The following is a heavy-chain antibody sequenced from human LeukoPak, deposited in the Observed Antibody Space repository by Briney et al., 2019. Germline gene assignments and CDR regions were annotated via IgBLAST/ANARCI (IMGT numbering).Heavy chain of an antibody. J-gene: IGHJ4*02. Sequence: GESLKISFKGSGYSFTRYWIGWVRQMPGKGLEWMGIIYPGDSDTRYSPFFQGQVTISPDKSISTAYLQWSSLKTSDTAMYYCARGGRVRYFDWFFDYWGQGTLVTVSS. D-gene: IGHD3-9*01. CDR3: ARGGRVRYFDWFFDY. V-gene: IGHV5-51*01. CDR1: GYSFTRYW. CDR2: IYPGDSDT.